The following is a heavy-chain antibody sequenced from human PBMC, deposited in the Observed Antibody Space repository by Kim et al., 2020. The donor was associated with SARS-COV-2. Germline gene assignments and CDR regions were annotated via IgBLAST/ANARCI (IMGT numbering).Heavy chain of an antibody. D-gene: IGHD6-19*01. CDR3: ARVSAVAAEYFQH. V-gene: IGHV1-69*01. J-gene: IGHJ1*01. Sequence: YAQKFQGRVTITADESTSTAYMERSSLRSEDTAVYYCARVSAVAAEYFQHWGQGTLVTVSS.